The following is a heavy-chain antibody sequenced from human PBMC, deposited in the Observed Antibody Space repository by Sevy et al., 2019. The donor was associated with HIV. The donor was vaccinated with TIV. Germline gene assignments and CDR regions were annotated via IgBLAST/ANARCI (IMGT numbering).Heavy chain of an antibody. CDR2: ISGSGGST. CDR1: GFAFSSYA. D-gene: IGHD2-2*01. J-gene: IGHJ4*02. CDR3: AKGDIVVVPAAIVDY. Sequence: GGSLRLSCAASGFAFSSYAMSWVGQAPGKGLEWVSAISGSGGSTYYADSVKGRFTISRDNSKNTLYLQMNSLRAEDTAVYYCAKGDIVVVPAAIVDYWGQGTLVTVSS. V-gene: IGHV3-23*01.